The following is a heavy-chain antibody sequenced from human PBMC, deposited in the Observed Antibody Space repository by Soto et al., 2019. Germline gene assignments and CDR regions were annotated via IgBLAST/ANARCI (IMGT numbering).Heavy chain of an antibody. D-gene: IGHD3-10*01. CDR3: ARDMVRGLYPEYFQH. CDR2: IYAGGST. J-gene: IGHJ1*01. Sequence: EVQLVESGGGLFQHGGSLRLSCTASGFTVSSNYMSWVRHAPGKGLEWVSVIYAGGSTYYADSVKGRFTISRDNSKNTLYLQMNSLRAEDTAVYYCARDMVRGLYPEYFQHWGQGTLVTVSS. CDR1: GFTVSSNY. V-gene: IGHV3-66*01.